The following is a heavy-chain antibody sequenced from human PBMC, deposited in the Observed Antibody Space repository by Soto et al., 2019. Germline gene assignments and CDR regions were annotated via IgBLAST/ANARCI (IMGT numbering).Heavy chain of an antibody. Sequence: PSETLSLTCTVSGGSISSGGYYWSWIRQHPGKGLEWIGYIYYSGSTYYNPSLKSRVTISVDTSKNQFSLKLSSVTAADTAVYYCAREVSDRSSSGPLDVWGQGTTVTVSS. CDR2: IYYSGST. CDR3: AREVSDRSSSGPLDV. CDR1: GGSISSGGYY. J-gene: IGHJ6*02. V-gene: IGHV4-31*03. D-gene: IGHD6-6*01.